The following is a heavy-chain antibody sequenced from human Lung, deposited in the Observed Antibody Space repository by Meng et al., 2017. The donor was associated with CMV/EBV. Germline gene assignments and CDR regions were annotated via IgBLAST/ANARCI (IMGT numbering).Heavy chain of an antibody. CDR2: IRPDGSDQ. CDR1: GFALISYG. J-gene: IGHJ4*02. CDR3: ANSEASSDSWRG. Sequence: LTXAASGFALISYGMHWVRQAPGKGLEWVAFIRPDGSDQKYVESVKGRFTISRDNSKNTLYLQMNSLRDEDTAMYYCANSEASSDSWRGWGRGTLVTVSS. V-gene: IGHV3-30*02. D-gene: IGHD3/OR15-3a*01.